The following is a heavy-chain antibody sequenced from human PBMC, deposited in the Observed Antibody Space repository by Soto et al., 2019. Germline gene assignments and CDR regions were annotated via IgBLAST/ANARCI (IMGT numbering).Heavy chain of an antibody. CDR2: ILFDGSDN. V-gene: IGHV3-30*18. CDR3: VKDMGYCSGGSCYWGAYFYYYMDV. Sequence: GGSLRLSCAASGFSFNNYGMHWVRQAPGKGLEWVAVILFDGSDNWYADSVKGRFTISRDNSKNTLYLHMNSLTAEDTAVYYCVKDMGYCSGGSCYWGAYFYYYMDVWGKGTKVTVSS. CDR1: GFSFNNYG. D-gene: IGHD2-15*01. J-gene: IGHJ6*03.